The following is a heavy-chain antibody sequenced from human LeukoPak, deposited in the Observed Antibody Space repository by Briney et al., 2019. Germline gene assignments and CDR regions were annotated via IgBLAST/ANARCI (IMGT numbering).Heavy chain of an antibody. CDR2: ISGSGGST. CDR1: GFTFSSYA. V-gene: IGHV3-23*01. J-gene: IGHJ4*02. Sequence: GGSLRLSGAASGFTFSSYAMSWVPQAPGKGLEWVSAISGSGGSTYYADSVKGRFTISRDNSKNTLYLQMNSLRAEDTAVYYCAKLGGWYGGFPPPPGYWGQGTLVTVSS. D-gene: IGHD6-19*01. CDR3: AKLGGWYGGFPPPPGY.